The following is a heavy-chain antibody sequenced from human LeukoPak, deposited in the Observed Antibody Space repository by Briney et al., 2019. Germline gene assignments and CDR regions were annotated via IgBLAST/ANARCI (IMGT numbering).Heavy chain of an antibody. D-gene: IGHD3-16*01. J-gene: IGHJ4*02. CDR3: ARAKAEGADY. CDR1: GFTFTSYD. Sequence: ASVKVSCKTSGFTFTSYDISWVRQAPGQGLEWMGWISGYNGNTNYAQKLQGRVTMTTDTSTTTVYMELRSLRSDDTAVYCCARAKAEGADYWGQGTLVTVSS. V-gene: IGHV1-18*01. CDR2: ISGYNGNT.